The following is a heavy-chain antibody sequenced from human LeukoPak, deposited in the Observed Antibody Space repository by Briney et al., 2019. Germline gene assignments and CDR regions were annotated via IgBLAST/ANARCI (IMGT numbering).Heavy chain of an antibody. J-gene: IGHJ6*03. V-gene: IGHV1-2*02. D-gene: IGHD3-10*01. CDR1: GYTFTGYY. CDR2: INPNSGGT. CDR3: ARGPSITMVRGGQWYYYMDV. Sequence: GASVKVSWKASGYTFTGYYMHWVRQDPGQGLEWMGWINPNSGGTNYAQKFQGRVTMTRDTSISTAYMELSSLRSEDTAVYYCARGPSITMVRGGQWYYYMDVWGKGTTVTISS.